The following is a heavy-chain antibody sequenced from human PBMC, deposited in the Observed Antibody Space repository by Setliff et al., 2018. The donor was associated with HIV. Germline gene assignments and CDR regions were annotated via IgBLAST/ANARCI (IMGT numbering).Heavy chain of an antibody. J-gene: IGHJ4*01. Sequence: GASVKVSCKASGYTFTSYPMHWVRQAPGQGLEWVGVINTSGGSAGYAEKFRGRATMTRDTSTSTVYMDLRNLRSEDTAVYYCARNQGDSSGWYAGDYWGHGTLVTVSS. CDR3: ARNQGDSSGWYAGDY. CDR2: INTSGGSA. CDR1: GYTFTSYP. V-gene: IGHV1-46*01. D-gene: IGHD6-19*01.